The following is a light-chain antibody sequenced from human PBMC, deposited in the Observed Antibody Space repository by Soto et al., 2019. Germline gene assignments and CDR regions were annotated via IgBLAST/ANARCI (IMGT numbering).Light chain of an antibody. Sequence: QSALTQPASVSGSPGQSITISCTGTISDVGSYHYVSWYQQHTGKAPQLIIYGVTIRPSGVSSRFSGSKSGNTASLTISGLQAEDEADYYCSSSAGSYTLVFGGGTKLTVL. J-gene: IGLJ2*01. V-gene: IGLV2-14*01. CDR2: GVT. CDR3: SSSAGSYTLV. CDR1: ISDVGSYHY.